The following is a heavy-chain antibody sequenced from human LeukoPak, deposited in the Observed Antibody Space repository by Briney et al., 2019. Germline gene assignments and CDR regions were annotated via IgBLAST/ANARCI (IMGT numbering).Heavy chain of an antibody. V-gene: IGHV3-23*01. CDR3: AKAGYYDFWSGYALPDRYYFDY. CDR1: GFTFSSYA. CDR2: ISGSGGST. Sequence: GGSLRLSCAASGFTFSSYAMSWVRQAPGKGLEWVSAISGSGGSTYYADSVKGRFTISRDNSKNTLYLQMNSLRAEDTAVYYCAKAGYYDFWSGYALPDRYYFDYWGQGTLVTVSS. D-gene: IGHD3-3*01. J-gene: IGHJ4*02.